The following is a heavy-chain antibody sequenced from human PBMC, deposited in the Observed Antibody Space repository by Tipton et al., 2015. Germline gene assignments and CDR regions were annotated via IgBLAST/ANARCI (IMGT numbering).Heavy chain of an antibody. J-gene: IGHJ3*02. CDR2: IQYSGST. CDR1: SDSISKYY. D-gene: IGHD2-21*01. CDR3: AKDIFAYCGGDCYLPYAFDI. Sequence: LRLSCSVSSDSISKYYWSWIRQPPGKELEWIGYIQYSGSTNYNPSLKSRVTISVDTSKTQFSLKMSSVTASDTAVYYCAKDIFAYCGGDCYLPYAFDIWGQGTMVTVSS. V-gene: IGHV4-59*01.